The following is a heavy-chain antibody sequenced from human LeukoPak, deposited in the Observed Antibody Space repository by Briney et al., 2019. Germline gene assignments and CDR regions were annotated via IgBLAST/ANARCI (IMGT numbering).Heavy chain of an antibody. J-gene: IGHJ4*02. CDR3: AHIPSSSDY. CDR2: ISYDGSNK. D-gene: IGHD6-6*01. CDR1: GFTFSSYG. Sequence: GGSLRLSCAASGFTFSSYGMHWVRQAPGKGLEWVAVISYDGSNKYYADPVKGRFTISRDNSKNTLYLQMNSLRAEDTAVYYCAHIPSSSDYWGQGTLVTVSS. V-gene: IGHV3-30*03.